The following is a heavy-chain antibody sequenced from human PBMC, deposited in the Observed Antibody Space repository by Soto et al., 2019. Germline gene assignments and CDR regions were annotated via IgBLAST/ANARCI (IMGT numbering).Heavy chain of an antibody. V-gene: IGHV4-34*01. CDR2: INHSGST. Sequence: SETLSLTCSVYGGSFSGYYWSWIRQPPGKGLEWIGEINHSGSTNYNPSLKSRVTISVDTSKNQFSLKLSPVTAADTAVYYCAREPLYDFWSGPTQGYYYMDVWGKGTTVTVSS. J-gene: IGHJ6*03. D-gene: IGHD3-3*01. CDR1: GGSFSGYY. CDR3: AREPLYDFWSGPTQGYYYMDV.